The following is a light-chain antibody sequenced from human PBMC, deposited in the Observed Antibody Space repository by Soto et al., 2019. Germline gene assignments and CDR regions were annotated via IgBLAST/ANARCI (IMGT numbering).Light chain of an antibody. CDR3: AAWDDSLNVPVYV. V-gene: IGLV1-44*01. Sequence: QSVLTQPPSASGTPGQRVTISCSGSSSNIGSNTVNWYQQLPGTAPKLLIYSNNQRPSGVPDRFSGSKSGTSASLAISGLQSVDEADFYCAAWDDSLNVPVYVFGTGTKVTVL. J-gene: IGLJ1*01. CDR1: SSNIGSNT. CDR2: SNN.